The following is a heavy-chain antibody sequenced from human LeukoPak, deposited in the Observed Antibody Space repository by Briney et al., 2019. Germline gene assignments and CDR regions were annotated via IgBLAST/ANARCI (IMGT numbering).Heavy chain of an antibody. CDR2: ISGSGAKT. CDR1: GFPFNIYA. J-gene: IGHJ4*02. V-gene: IGHV3-23*01. Sequence: GGSLRLSCAASGFPFNIYAMNWVRQAPGKGLEWVSAISGSGAKTYYADSVKGRFTISSDNSKNTLYLQMDSLRAEDTAVYYCAKDCVYYYDSSGTYYFDYWGQGTLVTVSS. D-gene: IGHD3-22*01. CDR3: AKDCVYYYDSSGTYYFDY.